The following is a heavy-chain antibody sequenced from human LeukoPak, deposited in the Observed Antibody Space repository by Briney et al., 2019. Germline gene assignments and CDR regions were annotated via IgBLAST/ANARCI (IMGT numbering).Heavy chain of an antibody. J-gene: IGHJ5*02. CDR2: FDPEDGET. CDR1: GYTLTGLS. Sequence: ASVKVSCKVSGYTLTGLSMHWVRQAPGKGLAGMGGFDPEDGETIYAQKFQGRVTMTEDTSTDTAYMELSSLRSEDAAVYYCARVPAAQPPDGWFDPWSQGTLVTVSS. CDR3: ARVPAAQPPDGWFDP. D-gene: IGHD2-2*01. V-gene: IGHV1-24*01.